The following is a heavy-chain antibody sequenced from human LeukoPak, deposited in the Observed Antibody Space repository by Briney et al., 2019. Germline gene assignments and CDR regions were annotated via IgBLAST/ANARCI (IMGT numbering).Heavy chain of an antibody. Sequence: GGSLKLSCAASGFTFSGSAIHWVRQASGKGLEWVGRIRSKPNNYATAYAASVKGRFTVSRDDSKNTAYLQMNSLKTEDTAVYYCTGYESGNINIDSWGQGTLVTVSS. CDR3: TGYESGNINIDS. D-gene: IGHD3-10*01. CDR2: IRSKPNNYAT. J-gene: IGHJ4*02. V-gene: IGHV3-73*01. CDR1: GFTFSGSA.